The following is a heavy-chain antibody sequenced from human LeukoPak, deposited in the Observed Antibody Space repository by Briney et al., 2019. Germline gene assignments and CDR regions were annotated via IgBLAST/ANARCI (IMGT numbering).Heavy chain of an antibody. Sequence: SETLSLTCAVYGGSFSGYYWSWIRQPPGKGLEWIGEINHSGSTNHNPSLKSRVTISVDTSKNQFSLKLSSVTAADTAVYYCARVSVFGVVIAGFDYWGQGTLVTVSS. D-gene: IGHD3-3*01. J-gene: IGHJ4*02. V-gene: IGHV4-34*01. CDR1: GGSFSGYY. CDR2: INHSGST. CDR3: ARVSVFGVVIAGFDY.